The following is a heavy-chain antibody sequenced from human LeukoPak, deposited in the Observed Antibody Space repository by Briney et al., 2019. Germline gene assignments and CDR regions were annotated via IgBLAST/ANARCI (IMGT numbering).Heavy chain of an antibody. D-gene: IGHD3-22*01. CDR1: GFPFSTYW. CDR2: IKSDGST. V-gene: IGHV3-74*01. CDR3: ARAPSEIGGYYPEYFRH. Sequence: GGSLRLSCAASGFPFSTYWMHWVRQAPGKGLVWVSRIKSDGSTNYADSVKGRFTISRDNANNTLSLQMNSLRPEDTGVYYCARAPSEIGGYYPEYFRHWGQGTLVTVSS. J-gene: IGHJ1*01.